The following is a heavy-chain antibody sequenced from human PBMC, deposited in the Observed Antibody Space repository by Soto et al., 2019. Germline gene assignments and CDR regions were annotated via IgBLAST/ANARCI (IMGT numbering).Heavy chain of an antibody. CDR2: ISYDGSNK. D-gene: IGHD5-18*01. CDR3: ARDQDTAMASYYGMDV. CDR1: GFTFSSYA. V-gene: IGHV3-30-3*01. Sequence: GGSLRLSCAASGFTFSSYAMHWVRQAPGKGLEWVAVISYDGSNKYYADSVKGRFTISRDNSKNTLYLQMNSLRAEDTAVYYCARDQDTAMASYYGMDVWGQGTRSPYP. J-gene: IGHJ6*02.